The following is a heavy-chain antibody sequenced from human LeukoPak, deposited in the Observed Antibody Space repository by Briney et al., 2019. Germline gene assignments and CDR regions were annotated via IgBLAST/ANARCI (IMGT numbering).Heavy chain of an antibody. V-gene: IGHV4-61*01. J-gene: IGHJ2*01. CDR1: GGSVSSGSYY. CDR3: ARRAGYGAPISLRYFDL. Sequence: KPSETLSLTCTVSGGSVSSGSYYWSWIRQPPGKGLEWIGYIYYSGSTNYNPSLKSRVTMSVDTSKNQFSLKLSSVTAADTAVYYCARRAGYGAPISLRYFDLWGRGTLVTVSS. D-gene: IGHD5-12*01. CDR2: IYYSGST.